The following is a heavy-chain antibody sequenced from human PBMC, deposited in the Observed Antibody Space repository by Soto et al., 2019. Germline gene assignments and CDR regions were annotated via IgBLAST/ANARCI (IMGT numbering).Heavy chain of an antibody. D-gene: IGHD2-2*01. V-gene: IGHV4-39*01. CDR3: ARHEKSGGVPAASPLTWFAP. J-gene: IGHJ5*02. CDR1: GGSISSSSYY. Sequence: SETLSLTCTVSGGSISSSSYYWGWIRQPPGKGLEWIGSIYYSGSTYYNPSLKSRVTISVDTSKNQFSLKLSSVTAADTAVYYCARHEKSGGVPAASPLTWFAPWGQGTLVTVSS. CDR2: IYYSGST.